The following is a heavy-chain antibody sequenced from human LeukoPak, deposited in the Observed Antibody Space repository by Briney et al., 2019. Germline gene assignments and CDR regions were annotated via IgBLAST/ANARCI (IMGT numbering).Heavy chain of an antibody. Sequence: APVKVSCKASGYTFTSYYMHWVRQAPGQGLEWMGIINPSGGSTSYAQKFQGRVTMTRDMSTSTVYMELSSLRSEDTAVYYCARDACSSTSCYTYYFDYWGQGTLVTVSS. J-gene: IGHJ4*02. V-gene: IGHV1-46*01. CDR1: GYTFTSYY. CDR3: ARDACSSTSCYTYYFDY. CDR2: INPSGGST. D-gene: IGHD2-2*02.